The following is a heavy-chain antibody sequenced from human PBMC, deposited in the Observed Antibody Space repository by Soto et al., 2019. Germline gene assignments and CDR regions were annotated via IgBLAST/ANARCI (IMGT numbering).Heavy chain of an antibody. CDR3: ARVPIVVVVAATNWFDP. D-gene: IGHD2-15*01. V-gene: IGHV1-18*01. CDR1: GYTFTSYG. CDR2: ISAYNGNT. J-gene: IGHJ5*02. Sequence: GASVKVSCKASGYTFTSYGISWVRQAPGQGLEWMGWISAYNGNTNYAQKLQGRVTMTTDTSTGTAYMELRSLRSDDTAVYYCARVPIVVVVAATNWFDPWGQGTLVTVSS.